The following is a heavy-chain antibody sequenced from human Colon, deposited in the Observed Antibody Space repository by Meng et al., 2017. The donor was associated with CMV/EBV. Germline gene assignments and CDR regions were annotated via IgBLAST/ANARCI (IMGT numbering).Heavy chain of an antibody. Sequence: SETRSLTCTVSGGSISSGPDYWSWIRQHPGRGLEWIGSIYYSGSTYYNSSLKSRVAISIDTSKSQFSLQLTSATAADTAVDYCVSQYQASFDYWGQGTLVTVSS. V-gene: IGHV4-31*03. D-gene: IGHD2-2*01. CDR1: GGSISSGPDY. CDR2: IYYSGST. CDR3: VSQYQASFDY. J-gene: IGHJ4*02.